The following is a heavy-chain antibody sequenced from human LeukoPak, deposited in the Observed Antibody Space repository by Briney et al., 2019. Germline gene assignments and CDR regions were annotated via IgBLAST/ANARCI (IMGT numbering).Heavy chain of an antibody. CDR2: INSDGSST. D-gene: IGHD3-3*01. V-gene: IGHV3-74*01. CDR3: ARDFSRFLGSGWFDP. J-gene: IGHJ5*02. Sequence: HPGGSLRLSCAASGFTFSSYWMHWVRQAPGKGLVWVPRINSDGSSTSYADSVKGRFTISRDNAKNTLYLQMNSLRAEDTAVYYCARDFSRFLGSGWFDPWGQGTLVTVSS. CDR1: GFTFSSYW.